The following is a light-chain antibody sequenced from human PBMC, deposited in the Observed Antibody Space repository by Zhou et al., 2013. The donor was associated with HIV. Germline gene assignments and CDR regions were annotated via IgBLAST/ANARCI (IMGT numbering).Light chain of an antibody. CDR3: QYYGNSPPVT. CDR1: QSVSSNS. J-gene: IGKJ3*01. V-gene: IGKV3-20*01. Sequence: EIVLTQSPGTLSLSAGERATLSCRASQSVSSNSLAWYQQKPGQPPRLLIYGASNRATSIPDRFSGSGSGTDFTLTVSRLEPDDFAVYYCQYYGNSPPVTFGPGTKVDFK. CDR2: GAS.